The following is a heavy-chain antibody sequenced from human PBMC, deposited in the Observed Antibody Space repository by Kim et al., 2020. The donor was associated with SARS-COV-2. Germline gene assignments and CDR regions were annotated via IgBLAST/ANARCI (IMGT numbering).Heavy chain of an antibody. CDR1: GGFISNNNYY. V-gene: IGHV4-39*01. J-gene: IGHJ4*01. D-gene: IGHD6-13*01. CDR2: LFYSGKT. Sequence: SETLSLTCTVSGGFISNNNYYWDWIRPAPLPLLACILLLFYSGKTSYNPSLRSRVTISVDTSKNQFSLQLSSVTAADTAVYYGAAFKQQLVRLSFDDWG. CDR3: AAFKQQLVRLSFDD.